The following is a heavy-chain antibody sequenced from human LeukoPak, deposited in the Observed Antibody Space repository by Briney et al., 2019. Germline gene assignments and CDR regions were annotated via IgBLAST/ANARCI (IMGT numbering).Heavy chain of an antibody. CDR2: ISGSGGST. CDR1: GFTFSSYA. Sequence: GGSLRLSCAASGFTFSSYAMSWVRQAPGKGLEWVSAISGSGGSTYYADSVKGRFTISRDNAKNSLYLQMNSLRAEDTAVYYCARKGYSGYDTLDYWGQGTLVTVSS. D-gene: IGHD5-12*01. CDR3: ARKGYSGYDTLDY. V-gene: IGHV3-23*01. J-gene: IGHJ4*02.